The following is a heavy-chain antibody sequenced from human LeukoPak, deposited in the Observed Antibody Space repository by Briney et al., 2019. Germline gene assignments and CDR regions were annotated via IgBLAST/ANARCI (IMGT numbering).Heavy chain of an antibody. Sequence: PGGSLRLSCAASGFTFSDYYMSWIRQAPGKGLEWVSYISSSSSYTNYADSVKGRFTISRGNAKNSLYLQMNSLRAEDTAVYYCARDYYDSSGYPLDYWGQGTLVTVSS. J-gene: IGHJ4*02. CDR1: GFTFSDYY. V-gene: IGHV3-11*05. CDR2: ISSSSSYT. CDR3: ARDYYDSSGYPLDY. D-gene: IGHD3-22*01.